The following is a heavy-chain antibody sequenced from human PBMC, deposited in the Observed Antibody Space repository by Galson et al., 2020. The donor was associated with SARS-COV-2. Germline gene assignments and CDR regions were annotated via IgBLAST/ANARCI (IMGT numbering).Heavy chain of an antibody. V-gene: IGHV3-23*01. CDR2: ISGGGATT. J-gene: IGHJ6*03. CDR3: AKSVASIGTPGDYYYMDV. D-gene: IGHD6-13*01. Sequence: GESLKISCVASGFTFSNSAMSWVRRAPEKGLEWVSTISGGGATTYYADSVKGRFTISRDNSNNNLYLQMNGLRAEDTAVYYCAKSVASIGTPGDYYYMDVWGTGITVTVSS. CDR1: GFTFSNSA.